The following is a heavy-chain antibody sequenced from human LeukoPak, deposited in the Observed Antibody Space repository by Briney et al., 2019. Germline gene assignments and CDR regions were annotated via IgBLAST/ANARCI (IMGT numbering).Heavy chain of an antibody. Sequence: SETLSLTCTVSGGSVSSGSCYWSWIRQPPGKGLEWIGYIYYSGSTNYNPSLKSRVTISVDTSKNQFSLKLSSVTAADTAVYYCARALPGGKNYYYYGMDVWGQGTTVTVSS. CDR1: GGSVSSGSCY. V-gene: IGHV4-61*01. D-gene: IGHD4-23*01. J-gene: IGHJ6*02. CDR2: IYYSGST. CDR3: ARALPGGKNYYYYGMDV.